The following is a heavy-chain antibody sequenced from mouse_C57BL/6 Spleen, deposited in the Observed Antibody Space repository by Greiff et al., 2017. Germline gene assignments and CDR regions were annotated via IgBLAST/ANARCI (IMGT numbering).Heavy chain of an antibody. D-gene: IGHD1-1*01. CDR2: FHPYNDDT. V-gene: IGHV1-47*01. CDR1: GYTFTTYP. J-gene: IGHJ1*03. CDR3: ARGVYYYGSSYDWYFDV. Sequence: VQLQESGAELVKPGASVKMSCKASGYTFTTYPIEWMKQNHGKSLEWIGNFHPYNDDTKYNEKFKGKATLTVEKSSSTVYLELSRLTSDDSAVYYCARGVYYYGSSYDWYFDVWAQGPRSPSPQ.